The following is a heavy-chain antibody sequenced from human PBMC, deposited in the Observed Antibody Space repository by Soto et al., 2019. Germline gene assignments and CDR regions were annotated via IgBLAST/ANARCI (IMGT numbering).Heavy chain of an antibody. CDR3: AGDPTRMRIPVPGKL. CDR2: ISYDGSNQ. D-gene: IGHD6-19*01. V-gene: IGHV3-30-3*01. J-gene: IGHJ4*02. CDR1: GFSFSTYA. Sequence: QVQLVESGGGVVQPGRSLRLSCVASGFSFSTYAMHWVRQAPGKGLEWVAVISYDGSNQYYADSVKGRFTISRDNSKNTLSLQITSLGGEDTAVFFCAGDPTRMRIPVPGKLWGQGTLVTVSS.